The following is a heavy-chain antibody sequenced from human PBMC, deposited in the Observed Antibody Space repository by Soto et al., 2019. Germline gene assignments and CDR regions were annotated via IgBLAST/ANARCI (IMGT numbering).Heavy chain of an antibody. V-gene: IGHV1-2*02. J-gene: IGHJ5*02. D-gene: IGHD6-6*01. CDR3: AREYTSSSAWFDP. CDR2: INPNSGDT. Sequence: QVQLVQSGAEVKNPGASVKVSCKASGYTFTGDYIHWVRQAPGQGLEWMGWINPNSGDTNYAQKLQGRVTMTRDKSISTAYMELSRLTSDDTAVFYCAREYTSSSAWFDPWGQGTLVTVSS. CDR1: GYTFTGDY.